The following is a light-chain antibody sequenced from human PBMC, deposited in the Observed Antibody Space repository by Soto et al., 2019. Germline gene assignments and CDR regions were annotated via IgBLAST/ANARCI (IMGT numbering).Light chain of an antibody. CDR1: QSINSW. V-gene: IGKV1-5*03. J-gene: IGKJ2*01. CDR2: KAS. CDR3: QQYNSYPHT. Sequence: DIQLTQSPSTLSASVGDRVTITCRASQSINSWLAWYQQRPGKAPKLLMYKASSLQSGVPSRFSGSGSGTEFTLTISRLQPDDFATYYCQQYNSYPHTFGQGTNLEIK.